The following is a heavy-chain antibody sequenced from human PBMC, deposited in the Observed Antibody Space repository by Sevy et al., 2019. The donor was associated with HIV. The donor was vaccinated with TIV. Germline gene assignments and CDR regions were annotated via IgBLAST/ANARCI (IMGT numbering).Heavy chain of an antibody. CDR2: ISGLSNYI. D-gene: IGHD2-15*01. Sequence: GGSLRLPCAASGFTFSSYSMNWVRQAPGKGLEWVSFISGLSNYIYYADSVKGRFTISRDNAKNSVYLQMNSLRAEDTALYYCARDPLSTLFDASDIWGQGQWSPSPQ. J-gene: IGHJ3*02. CDR1: GFTFSSYS. V-gene: IGHV3-21*01. CDR3: ARDPLSTLFDASDI.